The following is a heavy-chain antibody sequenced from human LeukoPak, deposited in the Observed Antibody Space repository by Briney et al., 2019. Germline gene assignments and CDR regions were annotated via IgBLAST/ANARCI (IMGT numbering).Heavy chain of an antibody. CDR2: ISGSGDST. V-gene: IGHV3-23*01. CDR1: GFTFSNYA. D-gene: IGHD6-19*01. CDR3: AREEVAGTRWYYYYYYMDV. Sequence: PGGSLRLSCAASGFTFSNYAMRWVRQAPGKGLEWVSGISGSGDSTYYADSVKGRFTISRDNAKNSLYLQMNSLRAEDTAVYYCAREEVAGTRWYYYYYYMDVWGKGTTVTVSS. J-gene: IGHJ6*03.